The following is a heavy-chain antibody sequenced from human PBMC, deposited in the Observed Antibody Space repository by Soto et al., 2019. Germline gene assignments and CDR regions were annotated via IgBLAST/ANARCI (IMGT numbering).Heavy chain of an antibody. Sequence: GESLKISCAASGFTFSSYAMSWVRQAPGKGLEWVSAISGSGGSTYYADSVKGRFTISRDNSKNTLYLQMNSLRAEDTAVYYCVKGGMDYYYYYMDVWGKGTTVTVSS. J-gene: IGHJ6*03. V-gene: IGHV3-23*01. CDR2: ISGSGGST. CDR3: VKGGMDYYYYYMDV. CDR1: GFTFSSYA. D-gene: IGHD3-16*01.